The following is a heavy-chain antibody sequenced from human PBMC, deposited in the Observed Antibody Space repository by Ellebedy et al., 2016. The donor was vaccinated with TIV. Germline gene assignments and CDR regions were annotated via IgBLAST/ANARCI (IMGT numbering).Heavy chain of an antibody. J-gene: IGHJ3*02. V-gene: IGHV3-23*01. CDR2: ITGIGTST. CDR1: GFTFSNYA. D-gene: IGHD3-16*01. CDR3: AKPMGPGGRFDAFDI. Sequence: GESLKISXAASGFTFSNYAMSWARQAPGKGLEWVSAITGIGTSTYYADSVKGRFTISRDNSKNTLSLQMNSLRADDTAIYYCAKPMGPGGRFDAFDIWGQGTLVTVSS.